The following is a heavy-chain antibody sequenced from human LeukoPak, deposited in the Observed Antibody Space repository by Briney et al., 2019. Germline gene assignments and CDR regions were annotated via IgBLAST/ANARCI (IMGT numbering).Heavy chain of an antibody. CDR3: VRAGNAVLGYSGMDV. D-gene: IGHD2-2*01. CDR2: LGSAGDT. J-gene: IGHJ6*02. CDR1: GFTFSRYE. V-gene: IGHV3-13*04. Sequence: GGSLRLSWAAAGFTFSRYEMQWVRQSAGRGLEWVSGLGSAGDTFYPASVKGRFTISRENAKKSLYLQMNSLRAGDTAVYYCVRAGNAVLGYSGMDVWGQGATVTVSS.